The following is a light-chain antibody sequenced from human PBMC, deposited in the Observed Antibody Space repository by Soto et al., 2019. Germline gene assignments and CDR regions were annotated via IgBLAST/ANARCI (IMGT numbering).Light chain of an antibody. CDR1: QGIAYS. CDR3: LQYKSYPLT. V-gene: IGKV1-17*03. J-gene: IGKJ4*01. Sequence: DIQVTQSPSAMSASVGDRVTITCRASQGIAYSLAWFQQKPGKVPKRLNYAASSLQSGVPSRFSGSGSGTEFTLTISSLQPEDFATYYCLQYKSYPLTFGGGTKVEIK. CDR2: AAS.